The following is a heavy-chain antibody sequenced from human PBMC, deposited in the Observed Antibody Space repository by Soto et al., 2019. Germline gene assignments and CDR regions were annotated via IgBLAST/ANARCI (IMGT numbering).Heavy chain of an antibody. CDR3: ARVRXXXGYFYYYMDV. J-gene: IGHJ6*03. CDR1: GYTFTNYG. Sequence: QVQLLQSGAEVKKPGASVKVSCKASGYTFTNYGITWVRQAPGQGLEWMGWIGAYNGNTHYTERLQGRVTMTTDTSTXTAYMEXXGLRSDDSAVYYCARVRXXXGYFYYYMDVWGNGTTVTVSS. CDR2: IGAYNGNT. V-gene: IGHV1-18*01.